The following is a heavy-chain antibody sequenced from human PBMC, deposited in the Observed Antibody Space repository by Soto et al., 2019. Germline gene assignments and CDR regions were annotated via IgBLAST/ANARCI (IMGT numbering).Heavy chain of an antibody. J-gene: IGHJ3*02. Sequence: GGSLRLSCAASGFTFSSYSMNWVRQAPGKGLEWVSSISSSSSYIYYADSVKGRFTISRDNAKNSLYLQMNSLRAEDTAVYYCARDPYSSSWYGDAFDIWGQGKMVTVSS. CDR2: ISSSSSYI. CDR1: GFTFSSYS. V-gene: IGHV3-21*01. CDR3: ARDPYSSSWYGDAFDI. D-gene: IGHD6-13*01.